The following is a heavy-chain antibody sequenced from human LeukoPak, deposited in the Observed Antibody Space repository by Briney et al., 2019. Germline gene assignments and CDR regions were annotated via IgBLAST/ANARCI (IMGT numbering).Heavy chain of an antibody. CDR3: WGLGSPMEVRFDP. Sequence: ASVTVSFTGSGYFFIGYNVHWGRQAPGQGLDWMGRIYIDSGDTNYAQTFQGRVTMTRDTSISTAYTELRSKTSDAAAAYYYWGLGSPMEVRFDPWGGRAPVTVSS. V-gene: IGHV1-2*02. D-gene: IGHD3-16*01. CDR2: IYIDSGDT. J-gene: IGHJ5*02. CDR1: GYFFIGYN.